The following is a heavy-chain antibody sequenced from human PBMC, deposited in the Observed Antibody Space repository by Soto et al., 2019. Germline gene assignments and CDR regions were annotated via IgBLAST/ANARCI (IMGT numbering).Heavy chain of an antibody. CDR1: GGSISSGDYY. V-gene: IGHV4-30-4*01. CDR3: ARASDYGDYVGSFDI. J-gene: IGHJ3*02. CDR2: IYYSGST. Sequence: QVQLQESGPGLVKPSQTLSLTCTVSGGSISSGDYYWSWIRQPPGKGLEWIGYIYYSGSTYYNPSLQSRVTPSVDTSKNQFALKLSSVTAADTAVYYCARASDYGDYVGSFDIWGQGTMVTVSS. D-gene: IGHD4-17*01.